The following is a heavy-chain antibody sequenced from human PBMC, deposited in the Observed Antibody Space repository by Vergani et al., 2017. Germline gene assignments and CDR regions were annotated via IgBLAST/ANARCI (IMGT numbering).Heavy chain of an antibody. CDR3: ARKGAAAGIDY. Sequence: QVQLVQSGAEVKKPGASVTVSCKASGYTFTSYAMHWVRQAPGQRLEWMGWINAGNGNTKYSQKFQGRVTITRDTSESTADMELSSRRSEDTAVYYCARKGAAAGIDYWGQGTLVTVSS. J-gene: IGHJ4*02. D-gene: IGHD6-13*01. CDR1: GYTFTSYA. CDR2: INAGNGNT. V-gene: IGHV1-3*01.